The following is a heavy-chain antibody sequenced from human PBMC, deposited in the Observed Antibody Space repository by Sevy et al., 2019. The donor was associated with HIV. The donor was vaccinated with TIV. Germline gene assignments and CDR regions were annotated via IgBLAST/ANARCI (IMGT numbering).Heavy chain of an antibody. CDR1: GFTFSSYG. CDR2: IRYDGSNK. V-gene: IGHV3-30*02. D-gene: IGHD2-2*02. Sequence: GGSLRLSCAASGFTFSSYGMHWVRQAPGKGLEWVAFIRYDGSNKYYEDSVKGRFTISRDNSKNTLYLQMNSLRAEDTAVYYCAKDVCSGSSTSCYSNAFDIWGQGTMVTVSS. CDR3: AKDVCSGSSTSCYSNAFDI. J-gene: IGHJ3*02.